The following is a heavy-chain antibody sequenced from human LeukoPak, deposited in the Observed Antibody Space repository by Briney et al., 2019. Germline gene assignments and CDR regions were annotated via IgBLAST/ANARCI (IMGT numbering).Heavy chain of an antibody. D-gene: IGHD3-10*01. CDR3: AGSMVRGVMVYYHYGMDV. CDR1: GYTFTGYY. CDR2: INPNSGGT. Sequence: ASVTVSCKASGYTFTGYYMHWVRQAPGQGLEWMGWINPNSGGTNYAQKFQGRVTMTRDTAISTAHMELSRLRSDDTAVYYCAGSMVRGVMVYYHYGMDVWGQGTTVTVSS. J-gene: IGHJ6*02. V-gene: IGHV1-2*02.